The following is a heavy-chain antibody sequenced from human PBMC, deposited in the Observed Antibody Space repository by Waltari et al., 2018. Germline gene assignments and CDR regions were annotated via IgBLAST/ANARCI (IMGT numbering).Heavy chain of an antibody. Sequence: EVQLVESGVGLVQPGGSLGLSWGASGISFSRFGMTWVRQAPGKGLEWVANIKQDGSEEYYVDAVKGRFTISKDNAKNSLYLQMNSLRAEDTAVYFCARERRGQSGWYYFDFWGQGSLVTVSS. CDR1: GISFSRFG. J-gene: IGHJ4*02. CDR2: IKQDGSEE. CDR3: ARERRGQSGWYYFDF. V-gene: IGHV3-7*01. D-gene: IGHD6-19*01.